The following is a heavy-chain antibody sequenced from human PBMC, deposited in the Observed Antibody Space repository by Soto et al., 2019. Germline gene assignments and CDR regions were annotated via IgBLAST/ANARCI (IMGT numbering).Heavy chain of an antibody. CDR3: AREAAGILNWFDP. CDR1: GGSISSGGYY. CDR2: IYHSGST. V-gene: IGHV4-31*03. D-gene: IGHD6-25*01. Sequence: QVQLQESGPGLVKPSQTLSLTCTVSGGSISSGGYYWSWIRQHPGKGLEWIGYIYHSGSTYYNPSLKSRVIISVDTSKNQFSLKVSSVTAADTAVYYCAREAAGILNWFDPWGQGTLVTVYS. J-gene: IGHJ5*02.